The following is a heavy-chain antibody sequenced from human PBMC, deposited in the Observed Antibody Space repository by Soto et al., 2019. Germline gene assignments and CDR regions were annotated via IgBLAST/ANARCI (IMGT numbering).Heavy chain of an antibody. CDR3: GRAQAWDIHDY. Sequence: GASVKVSCKASGYTFTSYHMHWVRQAPGQGLEWMGTLNPTTGSTTYAQKFQGRVTMTRDTSTSTVYMELSSLRSDDTAVYYCGRAQAWDIHDYWAQGTLVTVSS. CDR2: LNPTTGST. CDR1: GYTFTSYH. D-gene: IGHD1-26*01. J-gene: IGHJ4*02. V-gene: IGHV1-46*03.